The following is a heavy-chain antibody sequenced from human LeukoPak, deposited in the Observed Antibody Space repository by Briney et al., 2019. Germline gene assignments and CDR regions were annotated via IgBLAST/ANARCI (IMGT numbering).Heavy chain of an antibody. CDR2: IYPGDSDT. D-gene: IGHD2-8*01. V-gene: IGHV5-51*01. J-gene: IGHJ4*02. CDR1: GYSFTNYW. CDR3: ARQPTNGPFNH. Sequence: GESLKISCKGSGYSFTNYWIAWVRQMPGEGLEWMGIIYPGDSDTRYSPSFQGQVTISADKSISTAYLQWSSLKASDAAMYFCARQPTNGPFNHWGQGTLVTVPS.